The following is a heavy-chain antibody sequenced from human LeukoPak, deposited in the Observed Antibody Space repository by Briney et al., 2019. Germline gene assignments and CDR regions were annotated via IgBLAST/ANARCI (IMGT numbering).Heavy chain of an antibody. V-gene: IGHV3-23*01. Sequence: GGSLRLSCVGSGFTFRSHAMSWVRQAPEKGLEFVSGIYENGGTTYYADSVKGRFSISRDNSKNTLYLQMNSLRAEDTAVYYCAKGKEYYDSSGYHPHLWGYFDYWGQGTLVTVSS. CDR1: GFTFRSHA. CDR3: AKGKEYYDSSGYHPHLWGYFDY. D-gene: IGHD3-22*01. J-gene: IGHJ4*02. CDR2: IYENGGTT.